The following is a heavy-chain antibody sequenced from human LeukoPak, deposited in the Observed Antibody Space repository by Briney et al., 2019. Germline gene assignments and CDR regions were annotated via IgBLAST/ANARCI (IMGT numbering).Heavy chain of an antibody. J-gene: IGHJ4*02. CDR3: ARDYDILTGYD. V-gene: IGHV3-30-3*01. Sequence: GGSLRLSCAASGFTFSSYAMHWVRRAPGKGLEWVAVISYDGSNKYYADSVKGRFTISRDNSKNTLYLQMNSLRAEDTAVYYCARDYDILTGYDWGQGTLVTVSS. CDR1: GFTFSSYA. D-gene: IGHD3-9*01. CDR2: ISYDGSNK.